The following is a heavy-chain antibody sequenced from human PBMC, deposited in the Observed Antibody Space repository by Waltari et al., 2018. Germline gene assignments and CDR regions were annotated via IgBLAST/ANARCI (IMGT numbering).Heavy chain of an antibody. CDR1: GFTFSNTW. CDR2: IKTQSDGGGAT. Sequence: EVQLVESGGGLVNPGGSLRLSCAASGFTFSNTWMDWVRQAPGEGLVWSARIKTQSDGGGATYYAAPVTGRFTVSRGDSKNMLYLQMSSLKTEDTAMDYCTTDQGDSYTFYSFDYWGQGTLVTVSS. CDR3: TTDQGDSYTFYSFDY. D-gene: IGHD3-16*02. J-gene: IGHJ4*02. V-gene: IGHV3-15*01.